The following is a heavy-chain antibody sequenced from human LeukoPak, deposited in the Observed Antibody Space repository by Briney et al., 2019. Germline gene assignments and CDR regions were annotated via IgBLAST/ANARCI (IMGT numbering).Heavy chain of an antibody. D-gene: IGHD5-18*01. CDR1: GYSFTTYW. CDR3: ARQTAMGRSGDY. Sequence: GESLKISSKASGYSFTTYWIGWVGQMPGKGLEWMGIIDPSDSDTRYTPSFQGQATISADKSLTTAYLQWNSLTASDTALYYCARQTAMGRSGDYWGQGTLVTVSS. J-gene: IGHJ4*02. CDR2: IDPSDSDT. V-gene: IGHV5-51*01.